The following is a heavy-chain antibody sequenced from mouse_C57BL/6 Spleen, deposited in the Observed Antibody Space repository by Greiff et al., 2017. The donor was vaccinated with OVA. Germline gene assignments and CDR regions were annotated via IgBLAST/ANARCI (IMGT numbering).Heavy chain of an antibody. V-gene: IGHV1-42*01. CDR1: GYSFTGYY. D-gene: IGHD3-2*02. CDR3: ARSGAQVLFDY. J-gene: IGHJ2*01. CDR2: INPSTGGT. Sequence: VQLQQSGPELVKPGASVKISCKASGYSFTGYYMNWVKQSPEKSLEWIGEINPSTGGTTYNQKFKAKATLTVDKSSSTAYMQLNSLTSEDSAVYDCARSGAQVLFDYWGQGTTLTVSS.